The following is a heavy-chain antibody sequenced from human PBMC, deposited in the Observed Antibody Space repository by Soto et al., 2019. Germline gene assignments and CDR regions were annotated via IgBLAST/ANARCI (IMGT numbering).Heavy chain of an antibody. J-gene: IGHJ4*02. D-gene: IGHD6-6*01. CDR3: ARARRSSSADYYFDY. CDR1: GCTFTSYD. V-gene: IGHV1-8*01. CDR2: MNPNSGNT. Sequence: ASVKVSCKASGCTFTSYDINWVRQATGQGLEWMGWMNPNSGNTGYAQKFQGRVTMTRNTSISTAYMELSSLRSEDTAVYYCARARRSSSADYYFDYWGQGTLVTVSS.